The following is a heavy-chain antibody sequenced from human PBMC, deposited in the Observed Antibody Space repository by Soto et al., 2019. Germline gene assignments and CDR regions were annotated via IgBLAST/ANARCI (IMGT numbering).Heavy chain of an antibody. CDR2: MGAHSGHT. CDR1: GYNFTRCG. V-gene: IGHV1-18*01. D-gene: IGHD1-1*01. CDR3: GRAGPQLAQEEYYQFDGMDV. J-gene: IGHJ6*02. Sequence: QMQLVQSGAEVKKPGASVKVSCKASGYNFTRCGISWVRQAPGHGLGWMGWMGAHSGHTRQAQKFQGRLTMTTDASMNTAEIDRRSLTYDDTALYYCGRAGPQLAQEEYYQFDGMDVWGQGTTVIVSS.